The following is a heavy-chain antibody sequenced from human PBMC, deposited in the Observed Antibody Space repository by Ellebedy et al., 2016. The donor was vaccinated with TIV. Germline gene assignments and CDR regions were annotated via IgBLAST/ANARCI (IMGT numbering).Heavy chain of an antibody. CDR3: ARGDLSGY. CDR2: IYSGGST. V-gene: IGHV3-53*01. D-gene: IGHD2/OR15-2a*01. J-gene: IGHJ4*02. Sequence: GESLKISCAASGFTVSNNYISWVRQAPGKGLEWVSVIYSGGSTYYADSAKGRFTISRDNSKNTVYLQMNSLRAEDTAVYYCARGDLSGYWGQGTLVTVSS. CDR1: GFTVSNNY.